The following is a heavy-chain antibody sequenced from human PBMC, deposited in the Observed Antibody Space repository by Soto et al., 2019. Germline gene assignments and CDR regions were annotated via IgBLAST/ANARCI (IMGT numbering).Heavy chain of an antibody. D-gene: IGHD2-2*01. CDR2: ISGSGGST. J-gene: IGHJ6*03. CDR1: GFTFSSYA. CDR3: AKEVYCSSTSCYYYMDV. Sequence: EVQLLESGGGLVQPGGSLRLSCAASGFTFSSYAMNWVRQAPGKGLEWVSAISGSGGSTYYADSVKGRFTIARDNSKNTLELQMNSRRAEDTAGYYCAKEVYCSSTSCYYYMDVWGKGTTVTVSS. V-gene: IGHV3-23*01.